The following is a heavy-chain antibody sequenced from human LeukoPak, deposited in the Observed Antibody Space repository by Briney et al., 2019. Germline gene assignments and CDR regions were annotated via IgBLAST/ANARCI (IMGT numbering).Heavy chain of an antibody. J-gene: IGHJ3*02. V-gene: IGHV3-7*03. D-gene: IGHD6-19*01. CDR3: ARVAVAAVAFDI. Sequence: GGSLRLSCAASGFTFSSYAMGWVRQAPGKGLEWVANIKQDETEKFYLGSVKGRFTISRDNAKNSLYLQMNSLRVEDTALYYCARVAVAAVAFDIWGQGTMVTVSS. CDR1: GFTFSSYA. CDR2: IKQDETEK.